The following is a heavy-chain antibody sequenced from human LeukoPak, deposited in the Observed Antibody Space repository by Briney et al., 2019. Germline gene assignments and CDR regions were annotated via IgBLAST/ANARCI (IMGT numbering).Heavy chain of an antibody. CDR2: IYSGGST. CDR3: ARGGEAAAGYFDY. V-gene: IGHV3-53*01. D-gene: IGHD6-13*01. CDR1: GFTVSSNY. J-gene: IGHJ4*02. Sequence: PGGSLRLSCAASGFTVSSNYMSWVRQAPGKGLEWVSVIYSGGSTYYADSVKGRFTISRDNSKNTLYLQMNSLRAEDTAVYYCARGGEAAAGYFDYWGQGTLVTVSS.